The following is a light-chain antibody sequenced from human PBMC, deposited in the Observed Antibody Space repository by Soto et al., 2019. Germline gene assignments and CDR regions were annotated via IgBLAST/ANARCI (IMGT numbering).Light chain of an antibody. CDR1: QSVSATY. V-gene: IGKV3-20*01. CDR2: GAS. Sequence: EIVLTQSPGTLSLSPGERATLSCRASQSVSATYFAWYQQKPGQAPRLLIYGASSRATGIPDRFSGSGSGTDFTLTISRLEPEDFAVYYCQQYSRIPWTFGQGTKVEIK. J-gene: IGKJ1*01. CDR3: QQYSRIPWT.